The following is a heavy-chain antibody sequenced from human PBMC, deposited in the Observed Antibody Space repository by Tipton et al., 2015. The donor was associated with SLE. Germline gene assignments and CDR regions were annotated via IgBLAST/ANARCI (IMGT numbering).Heavy chain of an antibody. J-gene: IGHJ4*02. CDR1: GYTFTSND. V-gene: IGHV1-46*01. Sequence: QLVQSGPEVKKPGASVKVSCKASGYTFTSNDIVWVRQAPGQGLEWMGLFNPSGGYTAYAQKFQGRVTATRDTSTTTVYMELSGLRSEDTAVYYCARGGVLVGTTEYYFDSWGQGTLVTVSS. CDR2: FNPSGGYT. D-gene: IGHD2/OR15-2a*01. CDR3: ARGGVLVGTTEYYFDS.